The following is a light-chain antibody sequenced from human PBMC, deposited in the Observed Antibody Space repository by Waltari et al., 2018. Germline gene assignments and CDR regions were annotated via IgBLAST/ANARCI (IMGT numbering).Light chain of an antibody. Sequence: QSALTQPRSVSGSPGQSVIVSCTGTSSDVAGSSFVSWYQQYPGKAPQLMIYDVNKRPSGVPDRFSGSKSGNTASLTISGLQAEDEAEYYCCSYAGSYSFVFGTGTKVTVL. V-gene: IGLV2-11*01. J-gene: IGLJ1*01. CDR1: SSDVAGSSF. CDR2: DVN. CDR3: CSYAGSYSFV.